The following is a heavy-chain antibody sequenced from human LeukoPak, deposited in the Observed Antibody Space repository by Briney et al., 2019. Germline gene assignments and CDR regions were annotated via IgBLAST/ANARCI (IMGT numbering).Heavy chain of an antibody. D-gene: IGHD2-15*01. CDR1: GFXFSSYA. J-gene: IGHJ4*02. CDR2: ISYDGSNK. Sequence: PGRSLRLSCAASGFXFSSYAMHWVRQAPGKGLEWVAVISYDGSNKYYADSVKGRFTISRDNSKNTLYLQMNSLRAEDTAVYYCARDCCSGGYFDYWGQGTLVTVSS. CDR3: ARDCCSGGYFDY. V-gene: IGHV3-30-3*01.